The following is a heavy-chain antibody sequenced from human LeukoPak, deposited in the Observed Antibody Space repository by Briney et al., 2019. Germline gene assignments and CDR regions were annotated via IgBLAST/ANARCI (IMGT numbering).Heavy chain of an antibody. D-gene: IGHD2-2*02. V-gene: IGHV4-59*12. Sequence: SETLSLTCTVSGGSISSYYWSWIRQPPGKGLEWIGYIYYSGSTNYNPSLKSRVTISVDTSKNQFSLKLSSVTAADTAVYYCARRGVGYCSSTSCYRKINAFDIWGQGTMVTVSS. CDR3: ARRGVGYCSSTSCYRKINAFDI. J-gene: IGHJ3*02. CDR1: GGSISSYY. CDR2: IYYSGST.